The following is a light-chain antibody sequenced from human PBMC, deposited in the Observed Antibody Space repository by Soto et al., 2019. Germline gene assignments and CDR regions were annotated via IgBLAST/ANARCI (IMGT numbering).Light chain of an antibody. Sequence: DIQMTQSPAILSGSVGGRVTITCQSSQDVSNYLNWYQQKPGKAPKLLIYDASNLETGVPSRFSGSGSGTDFTFTISSLQTEDIATYYCQQYDNPLTFGGGTKVDI. J-gene: IGKJ4*01. CDR1: QDVSNY. CDR2: DAS. CDR3: QQYDNPLT. V-gene: IGKV1-33*01.